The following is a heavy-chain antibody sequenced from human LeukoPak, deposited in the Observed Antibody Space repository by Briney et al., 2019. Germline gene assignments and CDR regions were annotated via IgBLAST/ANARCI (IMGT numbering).Heavy chain of an antibody. Sequence: GRSLRLSCAASGFTFSSYGMHWVRQAPGKGLEWVAVISYDGSNKYYADSVKGRFTISRDNSKNTLYLQMNSLRAEDTAVYYCAKDDCSGGSCYYYYYGMDVWGQGTTVTVSS. J-gene: IGHJ6*02. CDR3: AKDDCSGGSCYYYYYGMDV. CDR2: ISYDGSNK. CDR1: GFTFSSYG. V-gene: IGHV3-30*18. D-gene: IGHD2-15*01.